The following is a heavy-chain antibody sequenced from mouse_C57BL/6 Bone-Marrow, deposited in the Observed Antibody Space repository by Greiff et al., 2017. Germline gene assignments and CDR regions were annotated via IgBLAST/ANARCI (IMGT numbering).Heavy chain of an antibody. J-gene: IGHJ3*01. CDR3: TRYWDPD. D-gene: IGHD4-1*01. V-gene: IGHV1-5*01. CDR1: GYTFTSYW. Sequence: VQLQQSGTVLARPGASVTMSCKTSGYTFTSYWMHWVKQRPGQGLEWIGAIYPGNSDTSYNQKFKGKANLTAVTSASTAYMELSSLTNKDSAVYYCTRYWDPDWGKGTLVTVSA. CDR2: IYPGNSDT.